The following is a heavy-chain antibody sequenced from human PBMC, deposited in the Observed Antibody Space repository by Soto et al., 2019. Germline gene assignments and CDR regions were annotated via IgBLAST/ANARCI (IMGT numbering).Heavy chain of an antibody. Sequence: ASETLSLTCTVSGGSISSGDYYWSWIRQPPGKGLEWIGYIYYSGSTYYNPSLKSRVTISLDTSKNQFSLKLNSVSAADTAVYYCARRGAMSSTGEDRWLDPWGQGALVTVSS. CDR1: GGSISSGDYY. J-gene: IGHJ5*02. CDR3: ARRGAMSSTGEDRWLDP. CDR2: IYYSGST. D-gene: IGHD3-10*01. V-gene: IGHV4-30-4*01.